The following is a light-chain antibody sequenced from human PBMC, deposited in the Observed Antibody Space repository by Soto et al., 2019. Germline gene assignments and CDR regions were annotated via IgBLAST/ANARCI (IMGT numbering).Light chain of an antibody. J-gene: IGLJ1*01. CDR2: EVS. Sequence: QSVLTQPASVSGSPGQSITISCTGTSSDVGGYKYVSWYQQHPGKAPKLMIYEVSNRPSGVSNRFSGCKSGNTASLTISTLQAEDEADYYCSSYTSSSTYVFRTGTKVTVL. CDR3: SSYTSSSTYV. CDR1: SSDVGGYKY. V-gene: IGLV2-14*01.